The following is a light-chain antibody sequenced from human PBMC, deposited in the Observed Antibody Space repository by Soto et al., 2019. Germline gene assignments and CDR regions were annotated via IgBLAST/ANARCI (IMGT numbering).Light chain of an antibody. Sequence: QSLLTQPPSASGTPGQRVTISCSGGSSNIGRNSVSWYQQVPGTAPKLIIFNNNERPSGIPGRFSGSKSGASASLAIVGLQSEDEADYFCASWDDNLNGPLLFGGGTKVTVL. CDR3: ASWDDNLNGPLL. CDR1: SSNIGRNS. V-gene: IGLV1-44*01. CDR2: NNN. J-gene: IGLJ2*01.